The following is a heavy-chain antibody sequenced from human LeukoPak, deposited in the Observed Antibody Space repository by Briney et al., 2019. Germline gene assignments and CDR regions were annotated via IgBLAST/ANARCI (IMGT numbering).Heavy chain of an antibody. D-gene: IGHD2-15*01. CDR1: GFTVSSNY. CDR2: IYSGGST. Sequence: GGSLRLSCAASGFTVSSNYMSWVRQAPGKGLEWVSVIYSGGSTYYADSVKGRFTISRDNSKNTLYPQMNSLRAEDAAVYYCARGRYCSGGSCYSGGDYFDYWGQGTLVTVSS. J-gene: IGHJ4*02. V-gene: IGHV3-66*01. CDR3: ARGRYCSGGSCYSGGDYFDY.